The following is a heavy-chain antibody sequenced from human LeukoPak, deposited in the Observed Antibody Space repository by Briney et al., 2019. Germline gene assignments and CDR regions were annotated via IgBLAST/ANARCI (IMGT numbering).Heavy chain of an antibody. V-gene: IGHV3-30*03. CDR3: ARDPRLYGHEYYFDY. Sequence: GGSLRLSCAASGFTFSSYSMNWVRQAPGKGLEWVAVISYDGSNKYYADSVKDRFTISRDNSKNTLYLQMNSLRAEDTAVYYCARDPRLYGHEYYFDYWGQGALVTVSS. J-gene: IGHJ4*02. CDR1: GFTFSSYS. CDR2: ISYDGSNK. D-gene: IGHD3-10*01.